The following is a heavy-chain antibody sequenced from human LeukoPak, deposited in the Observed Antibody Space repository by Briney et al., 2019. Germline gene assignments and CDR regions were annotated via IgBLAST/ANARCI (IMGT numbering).Heavy chain of an antibody. V-gene: IGHV3-30*18. CDR2: ISYDGSNE. Sequence: PERSLRLSCAASGFTFSNYGMHWVRQAPGKGLEWVALISYDGSNEYYADSVKGRFTISRDNSKNTLYLQMNSLGAEDTAVYYCAKARQWLVYDAFDIWGQGTMVTVSS. D-gene: IGHD6-19*01. J-gene: IGHJ3*02. CDR3: AKARQWLVYDAFDI. CDR1: GFTFSNYG.